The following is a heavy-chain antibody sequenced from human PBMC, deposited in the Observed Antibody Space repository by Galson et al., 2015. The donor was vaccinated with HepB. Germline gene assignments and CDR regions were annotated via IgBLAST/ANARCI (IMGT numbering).Heavy chain of an antibody. J-gene: IGHJ6*02. V-gene: IGHV3-33*01. Sequence: SLRLSCAASGFTFSSYGMHWVRQAPGKGLEWVAVIWYDGSNKYYADSVKGRFTISRDNSKNTLYLQMNSLRAEDTAVYYCARVAGSGSYPTPDYYYGMDVWGQGATVTVSS. CDR2: IWYDGSNK. CDR1: GFTFSSYG. CDR3: ARVAGSGSYPTPDYYYGMDV. D-gene: IGHD3-10*01.